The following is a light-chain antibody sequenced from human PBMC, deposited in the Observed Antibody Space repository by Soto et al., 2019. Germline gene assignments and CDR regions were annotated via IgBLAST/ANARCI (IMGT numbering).Light chain of an antibody. J-gene: IGKJ1*01. Sequence: EIVLPQSPATLSLSPGERATLSCRATQSIRSSLAWYQQQPGQAPRLLLYDASNRATGIPARFSGSGSGTDFTLTISSLATTDFAVYDCPQRSNWPETFGQGTKVEIK. CDR1: QSIRSS. V-gene: IGKV3-11*01. CDR3: PQRSNWPET. CDR2: DAS.